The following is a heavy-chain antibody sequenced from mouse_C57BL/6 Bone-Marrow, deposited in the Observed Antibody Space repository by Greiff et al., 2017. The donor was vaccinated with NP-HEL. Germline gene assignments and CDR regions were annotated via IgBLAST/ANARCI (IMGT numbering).Heavy chain of an antibody. V-gene: IGHV5-12*01. CDR2: ISNGGGST. J-gene: IGHJ4*01. CDR1: GFTFSDYY. CDR3: ARGGTTVVATNYYAMDY. D-gene: IGHD1-1*01. Sequence: EVKLVESGGGLVQPGGSLKLSCAASGFTFSDYYMYWVRQTPEKRLEWVAYISNGGGSTYYPDTVKGRFTISRDNAKNTLYLQMSRLKSEDTAMYYWARGGTTVVATNYYAMDYWGQGTSVTVSS.